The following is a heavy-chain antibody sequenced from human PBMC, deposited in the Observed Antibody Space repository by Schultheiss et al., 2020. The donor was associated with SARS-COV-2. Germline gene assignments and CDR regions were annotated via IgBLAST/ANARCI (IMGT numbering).Heavy chain of an antibody. Sequence: GGSLRLSCKGSGYSFTSYWIGWVRQMPGKGLEWMGIIYPGDSDTRYSPSFQGQVTISADKSINTVYLQWSSLKASDTAIYYCARRGTGWLFADYWGQGTLVTVSS. J-gene: IGHJ4*02. CDR3: ARRGTGWLFADY. D-gene: IGHD6-19*01. CDR1: GYSFTSYW. CDR2: IYPGDSDT. V-gene: IGHV5-51*01.